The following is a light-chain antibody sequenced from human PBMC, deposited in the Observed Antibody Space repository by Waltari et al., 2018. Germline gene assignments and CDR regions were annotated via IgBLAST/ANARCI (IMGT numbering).Light chain of an antibody. V-gene: IGLV2-14*01. CDR2: QVT. J-gene: IGLJ2*01. CDR1: TTDIGTYDY. Sequence: QSALTQPASVSGSPGQSITISCSGSTTDIGTYDYLSLYQQYPGKAPKLILYQVTIRPSGVSNLFSGSKSGNTASLTISGLQTDDEAIYYCSSYTDSTTVVFGGGTVVTVL. CDR3: SSYTDSTTVV.